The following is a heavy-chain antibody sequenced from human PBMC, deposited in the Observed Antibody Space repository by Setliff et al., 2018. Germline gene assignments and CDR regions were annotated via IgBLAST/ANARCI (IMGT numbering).Heavy chain of an antibody. Sequence: GRSLQISCKGSGYSFSNYWIGWVRQMPGKGLEWMGFIYPGDSDTRYSPSFQGQVTISADKSISTAYLQWSTLMASDTAIYYCVRDANDGLQHWGQGTLVTVSS. CDR1: GYSFSNYW. CDR3: VRDANDGLQH. J-gene: IGHJ1*01. CDR2: IYPGDSDT. V-gene: IGHV5-51*03. D-gene: IGHD1-1*01.